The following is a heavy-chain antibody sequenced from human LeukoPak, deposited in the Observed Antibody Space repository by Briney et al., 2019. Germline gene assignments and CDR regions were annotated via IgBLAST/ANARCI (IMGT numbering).Heavy chain of an antibody. J-gene: IGHJ4*02. V-gene: IGHV4-59*01. D-gene: IGHD3-16*02. CDR3: ARDIYDYVWGSYLL. CDR1: GGSISSYY. Sequence: SETLSLICTVSGGSISSYYWSWIRQPPGKGLEWIGYIYYSGSTNYNPSLKSRVTISVDTPKNQFSLKLSSVTAADTAVYYCARDIYDYVWGSYLLWGQGTLVTVSS. CDR2: IYYSGST.